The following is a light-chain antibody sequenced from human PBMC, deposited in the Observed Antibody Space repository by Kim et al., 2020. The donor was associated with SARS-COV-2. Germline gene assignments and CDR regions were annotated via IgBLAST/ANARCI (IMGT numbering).Light chain of an antibody. Sequence: ASVVASATITCRASLGIRDYLAWYQQKPGEVPKLLIYAASTLQSGVPLRFSGSGSGTDFTLNISDLQPEDAATYFCQKYDSAPWTFGQGTKVDIK. CDR3: QKYDSAPWT. CDR2: AAS. J-gene: IGKJ1*01. CDR1: LGIRDY. V-gene: IGKV1-27*01.